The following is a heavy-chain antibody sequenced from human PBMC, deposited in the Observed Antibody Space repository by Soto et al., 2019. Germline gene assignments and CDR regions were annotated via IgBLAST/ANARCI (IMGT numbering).Heavy chain of an antibody. CDR3: ARDNIRDYGSGSYYYYYGMDV. V-gene: IGHV1-69*04. J-gene: IGHJ6*02. CDR2: IIPILGIA. D-gene: IGHD3-10*01. Sequence: ASVKVSCKASGGTFSSYAISWVRQAPGQGLEWMGRIIPILGIANYAQKFQGRVTITADKSTSTAYMELSSLRSEDTAVYYCARDNIRDYGSGSYYYYYGMDVWGQGTTVTVSS. CDR1: GGTFSSYA.